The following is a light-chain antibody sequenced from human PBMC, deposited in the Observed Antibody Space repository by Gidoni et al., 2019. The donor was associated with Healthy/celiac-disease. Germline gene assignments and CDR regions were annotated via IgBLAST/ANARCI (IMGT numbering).Light chain of an antibody. Sequence: DIQMTQSPSSLSASVGDRVTITCRASQSISSYLNWYQQKPGKAPKLLIYAASSLQSGVPSRFSGSGSGTDFTLTISSLQPEDFATYYCQQSYSTPWTCGPGTKVDIK. J-gene: IGKJ3*01. V-gene: IGKV1-39*01. CDR3: QQSYSTPWT. CDR2: AAS. CDR1: QSISSY.